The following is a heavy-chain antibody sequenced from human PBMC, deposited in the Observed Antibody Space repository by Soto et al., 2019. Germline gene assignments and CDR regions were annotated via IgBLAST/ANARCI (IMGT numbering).Heavy chain of an antibody. CDR3: ARDSGYDFFFLETKPEEYYFDY. J-gene: IGHJ4*02. CDR2: ISSSSSYI. V-gene: IGHV3-21*01. CDR1: GFTFSSYS. D-gene: IGHD5-12*01. Sequence: GGSLRLSCAASGFTFSSYSMNWVRQAPGKGLEWVSSISSSSSYIYYADSVKGRFTISRDNAKNSLYLQMNSLRAEDTAVYYCARDSGYDFFFLETKPEEYYFDYWGQGTLVTVSS.